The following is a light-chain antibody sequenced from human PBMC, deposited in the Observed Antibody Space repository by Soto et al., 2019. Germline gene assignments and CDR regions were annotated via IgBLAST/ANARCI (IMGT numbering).Light chain of an antibody. CDR2: AAS. J-gene: IGKJ5*01. CDR3: QHLNTYPST. CDR1: QDISTH. Sequence: IQLTQSPPSLSASAGDRVTISCRASQDISTHLAWFAQKPGRAPQLLIYAASTLHSGVPSRFSGSGSGTDFTLTISSLQPEDFATYYCQHLNTYPSTVGPGTRLEIK. V-gene: IGKV1-9*01.